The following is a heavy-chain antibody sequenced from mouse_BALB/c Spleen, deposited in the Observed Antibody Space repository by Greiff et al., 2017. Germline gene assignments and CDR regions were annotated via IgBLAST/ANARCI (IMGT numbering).Heavy chain of an antibody. J-gene: IGHJ4*01. V-gene: IGHV1-14*01. CDR1: GYTFTSYV. D-gene: IGHD1-1*01. CDR3: ARSNYGSYYARDD. CDR2: INPYNDGT. Sequence: VQLQQSGPELVKPGASVKMSCKASGYTFTSYVMHWVKQKPGQGLEWIGYINPYNDGTTYNEKFKGKATLTSDKSSSTAYMELSSLTSEDSAVYDSARSNYGSYYARDDGGQGTSVTVSS.